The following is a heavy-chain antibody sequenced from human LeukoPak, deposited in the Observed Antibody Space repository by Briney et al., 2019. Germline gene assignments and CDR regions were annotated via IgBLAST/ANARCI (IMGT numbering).Heavy chain of an antibody. CDR1: GGSISSGSYY. Sequence: SETLSLTCTVSGGSISSGSYYWSWIRQPGGKGLEWIGRIYTSGSTNYNPSLKSRVTISVDTSKNQFSLKLCSVTAADTAVYYCARGGFPGSGWPDAFDILGQGTMVTVSS. V-gene: IGHV4-61*02. CDR3: ARGGFPGSGWPDAFDI. J-gene: IGHJ3*02. CDR2: IYTSGST. D-gene: IGHD6-19*01.